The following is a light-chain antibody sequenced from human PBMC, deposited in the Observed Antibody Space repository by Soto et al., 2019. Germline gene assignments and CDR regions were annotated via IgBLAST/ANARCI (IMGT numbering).Light chain of an antibody. V-gene: IGLV1-47*01. CDR3: AAWDDSLSGVV. CDR2: RNN. Sequence: QSVVTQPPSSSGTPGQRGTISCSGSSSNIGSNYVYWYQQLPGTAPKLLIHRNNERPSGVPDRFSGSKSGTSASLAISGLRSEDEADYYCAAWDDSLSGVVFGGGTKLTVL. CDR1: SSNIGSNY. J-gene: IGLJ2*01.